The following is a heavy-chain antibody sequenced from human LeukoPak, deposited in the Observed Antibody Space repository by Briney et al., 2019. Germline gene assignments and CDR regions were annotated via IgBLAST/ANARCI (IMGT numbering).Heavy chain of an antibody. J-gene: IGHJ4*02. D-gene: IGHD3-16*01. CDR1: GFTFSSYG. V-gene: IGHV3-21*01. Sequence: GGSLRLSCVASGFTFSSYGMNWVRQAPGKGLEWVSSISSSSSYIKYADSVKGRFTVSRNNAKKSLYLQMNNLRAEDTAVYYCAIVAGGDPFDYWGQGTLVTVSS. CDR2: ISSSSSYI. CDR3: AIVAGGDPFDY.